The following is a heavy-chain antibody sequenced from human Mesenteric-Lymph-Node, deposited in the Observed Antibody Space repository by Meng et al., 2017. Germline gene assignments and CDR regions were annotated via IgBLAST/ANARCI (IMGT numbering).Heavy chain of an antibody. CDR2: INPNSGGT. V-gene: IGHV1-2*06. Sequence: QVQLVQSWAEVQKPGSSVKVSCKASGYTFTSYGISWVRQAPGQGLEWMGRINPNSGGTNYAQKFQGRVTMTRDTSISTAYMELSRLRSDDTAVYYCTFSSGLLPHFDYWGQGTLVTVSS. J-gene: IGHJ4*02. CDR1: GYTFTSYG. CDR3: TFSSGLLPHFDY. D-gene: IGHD3-22*01.